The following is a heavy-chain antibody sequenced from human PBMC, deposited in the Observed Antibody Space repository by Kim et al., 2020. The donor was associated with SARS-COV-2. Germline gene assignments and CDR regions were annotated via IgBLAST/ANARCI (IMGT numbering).Heavy chain of an antibody. CDR2: IIPIFGTA. Sequence: SVKVSCKASGGTFSSYAISWVRQAPGQGLEWMGGIIPIFGTANYAQKFQGRVTITADESTSTAYMELSSLRSEDTAVYYCARLDLGYCSGGSCYEVSTYDYWGQGTLVTVSS. J-gene: IGHJ4*02. V-gene: IGHV1-69*13. D-gene: IGHD2-15*01. CDR3: ARLDLGYCSGGSCYEVSTYDY. CDR1: GGTFSSYA.